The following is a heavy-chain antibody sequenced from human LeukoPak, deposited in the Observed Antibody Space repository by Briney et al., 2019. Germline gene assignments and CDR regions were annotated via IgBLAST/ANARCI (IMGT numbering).Heavy chain of an antibody. D-gene: IGHD6-19*01. V-gene: IGHV4-59*01. J-gene: IGHJ4*02. CDR1: GGSFSGYY. Sequence: SETLSLTCAVYGGSFSGYYWSWIRQPPGKGLEWIGYIYYSGSTNYNPSLKSRVTISVDTSKNQFSLKLSSVTAADTAVYYCARSLAVAGLFDYWGQGTLVTVSS. CDR2: IYYSGST. CDR3: ARSLAVAGLFDY.